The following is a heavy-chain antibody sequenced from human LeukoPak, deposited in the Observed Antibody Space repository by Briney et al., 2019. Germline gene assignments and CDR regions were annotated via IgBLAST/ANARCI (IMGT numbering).Heavy chain of an antibody. Sequence: ASVKVSCKASGYTFTGYYMHWVRQAPGQGLEWMGWINPNSGGTNYAQKFQGRVTMTRDTSISTAYMELSRLRSDDTAVYYCASLPAAIRGLDAFDIWGQGTMVTVSS. D-gene: IGHD2-2*02. CDR2: INPNSGGT. V-gene: IGHV1-2*02. CDR1: GYTFTGYY. J-gene: IGHJ3*02. CDR3: ASLPAAIRGLDAFDI.